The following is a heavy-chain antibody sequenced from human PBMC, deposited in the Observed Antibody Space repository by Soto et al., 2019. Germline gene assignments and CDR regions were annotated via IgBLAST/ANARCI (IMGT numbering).Heavy chain of an antibody. CDR1: GFTFSSYS. CDR2: ISSTI. V-gene: IGHV3-48*01. J-gene: IGHJ6*03. CDR3: ARERYMDV. Sequence: GGSLRLSCAASGFTFSSYSMNWVRQAPGKGLEWVSYISSTIYYADSVKGRFTISRDNAKNSLYLQMNSLRAEDTAVYYCARERYMDVWGKGTTVTVSS.